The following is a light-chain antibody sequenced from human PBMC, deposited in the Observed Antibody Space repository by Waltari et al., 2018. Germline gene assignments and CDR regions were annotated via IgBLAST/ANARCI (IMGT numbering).Light chain of an antibody. V-gene: IGKV3-20*01. CDR2: DVS. CDR3: QQYGNSPFT. J-gene: IGKJ2*01. CDR1: RSVSSTY. Sequence: EIVLTQSPGTLSLSPGERATLSCRASRSVSSTYLAWYRQKPGQAPSLVIHDVSSRATGIPDRFSGSGSGTYFTLTISRLEPEDFAVYYRQQYGNSPFTFGRGTKLEIK.